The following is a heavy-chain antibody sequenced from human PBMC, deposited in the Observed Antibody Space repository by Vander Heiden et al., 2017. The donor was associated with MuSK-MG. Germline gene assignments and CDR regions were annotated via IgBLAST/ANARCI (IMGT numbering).Heavy chain of an antibody. J-gene: IGHJ4*02. CDR2: IKQDGSEK. Sequence: EVQLVESGGGLVQPGGSLRLSCAASGFTFSSYWMSWVRQAPGKGLEWVANIKQDGSEKDDVDSVKGRFTISRDNAKNSLYLQLNRLRAEDTAVYYCARDGGDYGADWCQGTLVTVSS. D-gene: IGHD4-17*01. V-gene: IGHV3-7*01. CDR1: GFTFSSYW. CDR3: ARDGGDYGAD.